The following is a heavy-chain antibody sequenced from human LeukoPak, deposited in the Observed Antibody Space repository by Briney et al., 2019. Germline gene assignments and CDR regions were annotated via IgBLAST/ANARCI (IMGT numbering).Heavy chain of an antibody. J-gene: IGHJ4*02. CDR2: ISSSSSTI. Sequence: SYISSSSSTIYYADSVKGRFTISRDNAKNSLYLQMNSLRAEDTAVYYCARVTSGSYLPQDYWGQGTLVTVSS. V-gene: IGHV3-48*04. D-gene: IGHD1-26*01. CDR3: ARVTSGSYLPQDY.